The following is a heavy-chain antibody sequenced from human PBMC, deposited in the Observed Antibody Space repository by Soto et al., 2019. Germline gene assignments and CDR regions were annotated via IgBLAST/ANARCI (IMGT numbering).Heavy chain of an antibody. CDR3: ARLSDCSGGTCYSWWFDP. CDR2: IYYSGRT. J-gene: IGHJ5*02. V-gene: IGHV4-59*08. CDR1: GGSISSYY. D-gene: IGHD2-15*01. Sequence: QVQLQESGPGLVKPSETLSLTCTVSGGSISSYYWSWIRQPPGKGLEWIGYIYYSGRTNYNSSLTSRVTITVDXXKXQXXLQLSSVPAADTAVYYCARLSDCSGGTCYSWWFDPWGQGTLVTVSS.